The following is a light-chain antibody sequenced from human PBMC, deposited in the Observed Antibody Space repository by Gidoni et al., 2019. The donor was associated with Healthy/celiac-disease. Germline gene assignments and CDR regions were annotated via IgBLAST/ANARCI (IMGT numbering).Light chain of an antibody. Sequence: DIQMTQSPSSLSASVGDRVTITCQASQDISNYLNWYQQKPGKAPKLLIYDASNLETGVPSRFSGSGSGTDFTFTISSLQPEEIATYYCQQYDNLPVTFGQGTKVEIK. V-gene: IGKV1-33*01. J-gene: IGKJ1*01. CDR2: DAS. CDR1: QDISNY. CDR3: QQYDNLPVT.